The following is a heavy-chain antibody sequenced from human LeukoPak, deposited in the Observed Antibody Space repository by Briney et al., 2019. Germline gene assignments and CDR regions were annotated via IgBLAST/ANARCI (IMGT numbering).Heavy chain of an antibody. CDR2: IYYSGST. V-gene: IGHV4-59*01. D-gene: IGHD1-1*01. CDR1: GGSISSYY. CDR3: ARTEGGNFDY. Sequence: PSETLPLTCTVSGGSISSYYWSWIRQPPGKGLEWIGYIYYSGSTNYNPSLKSRVTISVDTSKNQFSLKLSSVTAADTAVYYCARTEGGNFDYWGQGTLVTVSS. J-gene: IGHJ4*02.